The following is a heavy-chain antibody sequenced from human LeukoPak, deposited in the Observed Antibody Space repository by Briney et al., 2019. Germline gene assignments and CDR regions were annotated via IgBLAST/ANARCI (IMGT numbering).Heavy chain of an antibody. V-gene: IGHV3-23*01. CDR3: AKKYSTGLDP. Sequence: GVLRLSCAASGFTFSSYAMSWVRQAPGEGLEGVSDISGSGSNTYYADSVKGRFTISRDNSKNTLYLQMNSLRVEDTAVYYCAKKYSTGLDPWGQGTLVTVSS. CDR1: GFTFSSYA. CDR2: ISGSGSNT. J-gene: IGHJ5*02. D-gene: IGHD1-26*01.